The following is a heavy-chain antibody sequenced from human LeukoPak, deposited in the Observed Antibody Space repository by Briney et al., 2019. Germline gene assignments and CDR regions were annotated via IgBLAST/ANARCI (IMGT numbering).Heavy chain of an antibody. CDR1: GFTFSSHW. V-gene: IGHV3-21*01. D-gene: IGHD5-24*01. CDR2: ISSSSSYI. Sequence: GGSLRLSCAASGFTFSSHWMTWVRQAPGKGLEWVSSISSSSSYIYYADSVKGRFTISRDNAKNSLYLQMNSLRAEDTAVYYCARDRWGRWLQLPDYWGQGTLVTVPS. J-gene: IGHJ4*02. CDR3: ARDRWGRWLQLPDY.